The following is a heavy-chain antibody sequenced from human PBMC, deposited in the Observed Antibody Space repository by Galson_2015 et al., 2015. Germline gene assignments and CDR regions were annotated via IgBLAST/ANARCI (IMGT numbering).Heavy chain of an antibody. CDR1: GFTFSNYW. V-gene: IGHV3-7*03. J-gene: IGHJ2*01. CDR3: TRGAPQYWYFDL. Sequence: LRLSCAASGFTFSNYWMAWVRQAPGRGLEWVANVKQDGSEKHYVDSVKGRFVISSDNAKNSVYLQLNNLRAEDTAVYYCTRGAPQYWYFDLWGRGTLVTVSS. CDR2: VKQDGSEK.